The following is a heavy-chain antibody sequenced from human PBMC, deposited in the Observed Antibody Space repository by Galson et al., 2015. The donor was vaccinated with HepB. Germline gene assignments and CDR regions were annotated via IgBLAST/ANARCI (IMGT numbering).Heavy chain of an antibody. CDR2: IIPILDIA. J-gene: IGHJ6*02. Sequence: SVKVSCKASGYTFTSYAVHWVRQAPGQGLEWMGRIIPILDIANYTQSFQGRVTITADKSTSTVYMEVSSLRSEDTAVYYCGATTTSNYYGMDVWGQGTTVTVSS. CDR3: GATTTSNYYGMDV. V-gene: IGHV1-69*04. CDR1: GYTFTSYA. D-gene: IGHD1-26*01.